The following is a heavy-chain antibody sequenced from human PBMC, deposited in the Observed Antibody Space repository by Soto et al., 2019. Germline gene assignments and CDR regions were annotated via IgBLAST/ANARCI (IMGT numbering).Heavy chain of an antibody. CDR2: IFHSGTT. V-gene: IGHV4-4*02. J-gene: IGHJ4*02. CDR3: AHTIGSGSYVPY. Sequence: SETLSLTCAVSGDSISNNNWWTWVRQPPGKGLEWIGEIFHSGTTNCNPSLKSRVSMSVDKSKNQFSLNLRSVTAADTAVYFCAHTIGSGSYVPYWGQGALVTVSS. CDR1: GDSISNNNW. D-gene: IGHD3-10*01.